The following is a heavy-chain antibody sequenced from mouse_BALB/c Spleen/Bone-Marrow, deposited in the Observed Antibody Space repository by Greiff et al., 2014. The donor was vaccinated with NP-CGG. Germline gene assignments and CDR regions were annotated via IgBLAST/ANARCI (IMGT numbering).Heavy chain of an antibody. V-gene: IGHV1S81*02. CDR1: GFTFTSYW. J-gene: IGHJ4*01. CDR3: ARGGNYRYAMDY. CDR2: INPSNGRT. Sequence: VQLQQSGDELVKPGASVKLSCKASGFTFTSYWIHWVKQRPGQGPEWIGEINPSNGRTNCNEKFKSKATLTEDKSSSTAYMQLSSLTSEDSAVYYCARGGNYRYAMDYWGQGTSVTVSS. D-gene: IGHD2-1*01.